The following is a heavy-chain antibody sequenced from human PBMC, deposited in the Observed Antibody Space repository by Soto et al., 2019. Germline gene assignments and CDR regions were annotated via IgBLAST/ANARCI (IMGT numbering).Heavy chain of an antibody. V-gene: IGHV1-2*02. CDR1: GYTFTAYH. CDR3: ARNMDYYYGRGSGNGHGV. D-gene: IGHD3-10*02. CDR2: INPKFGDT. Sequence: QVRLVQSGAEVKEPGHSVRVSCEASGYTFTAYHIHWVRQAPGQGLEWMGWINPKFGDTGYAQDFQGRVSMTSDMSISTVYMELSRLTPDDTAIYYCARNMDYYYGRGSGNGHGVWGQGTTVTVFS. J-gene: IGHJ6*02.